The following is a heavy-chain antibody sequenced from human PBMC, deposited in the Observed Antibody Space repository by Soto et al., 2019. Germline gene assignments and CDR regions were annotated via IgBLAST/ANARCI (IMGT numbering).Heavy chain of an antibody. D-gene: IGHD6-13*01. CDR1: GYTFSNFW. CDR3: ARSPRSSLYFDS. J-gene: IGHJ4*02. Sequence: GESLKISCQCSGYTFSNFWIGWVRQLPGKGLEWIGIIYPGDHETRYSPSFHGKVTISADKSINTAYLQWNSLEASATAFYFCARSPRSSLYFDSWGQGALVTVSS. CDR2: IYPGDHET. V-gene: IGHV5-51*01.